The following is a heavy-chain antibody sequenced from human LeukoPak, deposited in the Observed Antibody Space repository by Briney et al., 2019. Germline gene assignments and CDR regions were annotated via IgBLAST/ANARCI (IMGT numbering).Heavy chain of an antibody. CDR3: ASGGGYYYYYYMDV. CDR1: GFTFDDYG. J-gene: IGHJ6*03. V-gene: IGHV3-74*01. CDR2: INRDGSTT. Sequence: GGSLRLSCAASGFTFDDYGMSWVRQAPGKGLMWVSRINRDGSTTRYADSVKGRFTISRDNAQNTLYLQMSSLRGEDTGVYYCASGGGYYYYYYMDVWGEGTTVTVSS.